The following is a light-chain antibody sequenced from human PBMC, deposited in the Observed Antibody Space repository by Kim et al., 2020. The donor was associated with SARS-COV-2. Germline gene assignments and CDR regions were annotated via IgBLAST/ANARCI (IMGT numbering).Light chain of an antibody. V-gene: IGKV1-12*01. J-gene: IGKJ1*01. CDR1: QDINNW. CDR2: GAS. Sequence: SVGGTVTISRRASQDINNWLGWYQQKPGKPPPLLIYGASNLQSGAPSRFSGSGSGTDFTLTNNRRQPGDCATYYCQQANSCPPWTFGQGTKVDI. CDR3: QQANSCPPWT.